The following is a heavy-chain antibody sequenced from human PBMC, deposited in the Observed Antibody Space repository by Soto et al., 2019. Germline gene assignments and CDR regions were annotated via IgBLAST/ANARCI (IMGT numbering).Heavy chain of an antibody. D-gene: IGHD5-18*01. CDR3: ARDLRNGYPFDY. V-gene: IGHV1-2*02. Sequence: ASVKVSCKASGYTFTGYYMHWVRQAPGQGLEWMGWINPNSGGTNYAQKFQGRFTISRDNSKNTLYLQMNSLRAEDTAVYYCARDLRNGYPFDYWGQGTLVTVSS. CDR1: GYTFTGYY. J-gene: IGHJ4*02. CDR2: INPNSGGT.